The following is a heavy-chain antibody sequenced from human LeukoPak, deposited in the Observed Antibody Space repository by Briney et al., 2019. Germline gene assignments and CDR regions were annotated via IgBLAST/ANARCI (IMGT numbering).Heavy chain of an antibody. CDR1: GGSFSGYY. CDR3: ARMGLEGYCSSTSCDDY. J-gene: IGHJ4*02. V-gene: IGHV4-34*01. D-gene: IGHD2-2*01. CDR2: INHSGST. Sequence: PSETLSLTCAVYGGSFSGYYWSWLGQPPGKGLEWIGEINHSGSTNYNPSLKSRVTISVDTSKNQFSLKLSSVTAADTAVYYCARMGLEGYCSSTSCDDYWGQGTLVTVSS.